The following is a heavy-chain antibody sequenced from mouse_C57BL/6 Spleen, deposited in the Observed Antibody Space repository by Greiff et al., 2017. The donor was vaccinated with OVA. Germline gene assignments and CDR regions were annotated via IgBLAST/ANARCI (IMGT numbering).Heavy chain of an antibody. CDR2: ISSGSSTI. CDR1: GFTFSNYG. V-gene: IGHV5-17*01. CDR3: ARTEKIGSSYWYFDV. J-gene: IGHJ1*03. D-gene: IGHD1-1*01. Sequence: EVKLLESGGGLVKPGGSLKLSCAASGFTFSNYGMHWVRQAPEKGLEWVAYISSGSSTIYYADTVKGRSTIARDNAKNTLFLQMTSLRSEDTAMYYCARTEKIGSSYWYFDVWGTGTTVTVSS.